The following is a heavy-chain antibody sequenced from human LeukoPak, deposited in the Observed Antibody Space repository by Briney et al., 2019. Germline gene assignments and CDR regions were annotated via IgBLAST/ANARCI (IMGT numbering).Heavy chain of an antibody. CDR3: AKTDIVVVPAASDYYDMDV. D-gene: IGHD2-2*01. Sequence: GGSLRLSCAASGFTFSSYSMNWVRQAPGKGLEWVSSISSSSSYIYYADSVKGRFTISRDNAKNSLYLQMSSLRAEDTAVYYCAKTDIVVVPAASDYYDMDVWGKGTTVTVSS. V-gene: IGHV3-21*01. J-gene: IGHJ6*04. CDR1: GFTFSSYS. CDR2: ISSSSSYI.